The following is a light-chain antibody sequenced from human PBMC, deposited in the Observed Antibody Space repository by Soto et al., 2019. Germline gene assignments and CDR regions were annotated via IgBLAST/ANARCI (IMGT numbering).Light chain of an antibody. Sequence: QSALTQPASVSGSPGQSITISCTGTSSDVGSYDLVSWYQHHPGKAPKLMIYEVSKRPSGVSNRFSGSKSDNTASLTISGLQAEEEADYYCCSFAGSSTYVFGPGTKLTVL. V-gene: IGLV2-23*02. J-gene: IGLJ1*01. CDR1: SSDVGSYDL. CDR2: EVS. CDR3: CSFAGSSTYV.